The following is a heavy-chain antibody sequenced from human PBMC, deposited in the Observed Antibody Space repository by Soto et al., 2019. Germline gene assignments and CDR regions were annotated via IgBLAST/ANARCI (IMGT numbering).Heavy chain of an antibody. CDR2: INYVGRTS. Sequence: QVQLQESGPGLVKPSETLSLTCTVSGDSMSGVYWSWIRQTPGKGLEWIGYINYVGRTSYYSPSLQSRVTISLDSSKNQFSLILSSVTAADTAVYFCARFRRNYFDYWGQGTLVTVSS. CDR3: ARFRRNYFDY. CDR1: GDSMSGVY. D-gene: IGHD3-10*01. J-gene: IGHJ4*02. V-gene: IGHV4-59*01.